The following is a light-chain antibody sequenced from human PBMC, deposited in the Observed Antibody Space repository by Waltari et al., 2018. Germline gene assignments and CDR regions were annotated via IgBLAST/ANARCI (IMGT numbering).Light chain of an antibody. CDR3: CSYAGSYILV. CDR1: SSDVGGYNY. V-gene: IGLV2-11*01. CDR2: DAN. J-gene: IGLJ2*01. Sequence: QSALTQPRSVSGSPGQSVTISCTGTSSDVGGYNYVSWYQQHPGKAPKLMIYDANKRPSGVPDRFSGSKSGNTASLTISGLQAEDEADFYCCSYAGSYILVFGGGTKLTVL.